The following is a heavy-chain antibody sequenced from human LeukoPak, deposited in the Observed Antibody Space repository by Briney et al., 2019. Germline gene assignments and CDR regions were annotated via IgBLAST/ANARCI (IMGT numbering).Heavy chain of an antibody. CDR2: IYCSGST. D-gene: IGHD6-19*01. J-gene: IGHJ4*02. CDR3: ARGGSGWYGYYFDY. CDR1: GGSISSYY. Sequence: SETLSLTCTVSGGSISSYYWSWIRQPPGKGLEWIGYIYCSGSTNYNPSLKSRVTISVDTSKNQFSLKLSSVTAADTAVYYCARGGSGWYGYYFDYWGQGTLVTVSS. V-gene: IGHV4-59*01.